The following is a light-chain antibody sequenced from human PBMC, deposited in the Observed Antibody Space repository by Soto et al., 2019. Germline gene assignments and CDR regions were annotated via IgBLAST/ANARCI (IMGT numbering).Light chain of an antibody. J-gene: IGKJ1*01. V-gene: IGKV3-11*01. CDR3: LQRGNWPRT. Sequence: EIVLTQSPATVSLSPGERATLSCRASQSVSIYLAWYQQKPGQAPRLLIYDASKRATGIPARFSGSGSGTDFTLTISSLEPEDFAVYYCLQRGNWPRTFGLGTKVEIK. CDR2: DAS. CDR1: QSVSIY.